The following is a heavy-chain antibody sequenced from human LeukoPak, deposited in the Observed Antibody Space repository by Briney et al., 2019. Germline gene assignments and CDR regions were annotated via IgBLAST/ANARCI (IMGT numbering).Heavy chain of an antibody. CDR1: GYSFTNYC. Sequence: GESLKISCKGSGYSFTNYCIGWVRQMPGKSLEWMVIIYPGDSDTRYSSSFHGQVTISDDKYISTDYLQWSRLKASDTAMYYCARHQGITAMVTGYMDVWGKGTTVTVSS. D-gene: IGHD5-18*01. V-gene: IGHV5-51*01. CDR3: ARHQGITAMVTGYMDV. CDR2: IYPGDSDT. J-gene: IGHJ6*03.